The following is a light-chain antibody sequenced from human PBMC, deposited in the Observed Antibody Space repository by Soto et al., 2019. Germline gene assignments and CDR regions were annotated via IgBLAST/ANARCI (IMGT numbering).Light chain of an antibody. CDR3: QQFSTYLLT. Sequence: AIQLTQSPASLSASVGDRVTITCRASQGISSDLAWYQQKPGKAPKLLIFDASKLESGVPTRFSGSGSGTDFTLTISSLQHEDFATYYCQQFSTYLLTFGGGTKVEIK. V-gene: IGKV1-13*02. CDR2: DAS. J-gene: IGKJ4*01. CDR1: QGISSD.